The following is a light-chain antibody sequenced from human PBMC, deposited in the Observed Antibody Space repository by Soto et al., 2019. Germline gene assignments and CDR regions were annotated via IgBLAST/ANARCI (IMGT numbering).Light chain of an antibody. CDR3: QVWDSSSDHNYV. CDR1: NIGSKS. V-gene: IGLV3-21*04. CDR2: YDN. J-gene: IGLJ1*01. Sequence: SYELTQPPSVSVAQGKTARITCGGDNIGSKSVHWYQQKPGQAPVLVIYYDNDRPSGIPERFSGSNSGNTATLTISRVEAGDEADYYCQVWDSSSDHNYVFGTGTKLTVL.